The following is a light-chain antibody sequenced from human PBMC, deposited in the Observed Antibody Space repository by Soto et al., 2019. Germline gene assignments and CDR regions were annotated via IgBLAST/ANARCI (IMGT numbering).Light chain of an antibody. J-gene: IGKJ1*01. V-gene: IGKV3-20*01. CDR2: GTS. CDR3: QQYDSSWT. Sequence: EIVLTQSPGTLSLSPGERATLSCRASQSISSTFLAWYQNKPGQAPRVLIYGTSRRASGIPDRFSGGGSGTEFTLTISRLEPEDFAVYYCQQYDSSWTFGQGTKVE. CDR1: QSISSTF.